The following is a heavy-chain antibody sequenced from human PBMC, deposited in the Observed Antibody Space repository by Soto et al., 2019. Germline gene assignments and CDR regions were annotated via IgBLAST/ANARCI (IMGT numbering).Heavy chain of an antibody. Sequence: QGQLQESGPGLVKPSQTLSLTCTVSGGSISSGGYYWSWIRQHPGKGLEWIGYIYYSGCTYYNPSLKSRVTISVDTSKNQFSLKLSSVTAADTAVYYCARGSVVAATLFDYWGQGTLVTVSS. D-gene: IGHD2-15*01. CDR1: GGSISSGGYY. J-gene: IGHJ4*02. CDR2: IYYSGCT. V-gene: IGHV4-31*03. CDR3: ARGSVVAATLFDY.